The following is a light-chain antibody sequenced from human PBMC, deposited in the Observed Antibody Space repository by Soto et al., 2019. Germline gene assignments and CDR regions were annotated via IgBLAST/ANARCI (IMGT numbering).Light chain of an antibody. Sequence: QSVLTQPASVSGSPGQSITISCTGTSSDVGGYNYVSWYQQHPGEAPKLMIYEVSNRPSGVSNRFSGSKSGNTASLTISGLQAEDEADYCCSSYTSSSTYVFGTGTKVTVL. V-gene: IGLV2-14*01. CDR1: SSDVGGYNY. CDR2: EVS. J-gene: IGLJ1*01. CDR3: SSYTSSSTYV.